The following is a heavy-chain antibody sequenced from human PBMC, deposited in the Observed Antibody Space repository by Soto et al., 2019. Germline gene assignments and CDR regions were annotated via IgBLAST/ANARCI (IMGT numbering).Heavy chain of an antibody. J-gene: IGHJ4*02. CDR3: ARGYDVNSELDY. CDR2: ILPTSVTP. CDR1: GGTFRGYA. V-gene: IGHV1-69*01. Sequence: QVQLVQSGAEVKKPGSSVKVSCQASGGTFRGYAISWVRQAPGQGLEWLGGILPTSVTPHYAQKFQGRVTLTADESTNTAFLELRSLRSADTAVYYCARGYDVNSELDYWGQGTLVTVSS. D-gene: IGHD3-22*01.